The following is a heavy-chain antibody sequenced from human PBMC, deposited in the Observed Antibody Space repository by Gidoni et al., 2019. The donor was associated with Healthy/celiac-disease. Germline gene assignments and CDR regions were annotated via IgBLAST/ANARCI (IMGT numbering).Heavy chain of an antibody. J-gene: IGHJ4*02. D-gene: IGHD4-17*01. V-gene: IGHV1-69*08. CDR3: ARDRGSYGDYFDY. Sequence: QVQLVQSGAEVKKPGSSVKVSCKASGGTFSSYTISWVRQAPGQGLEWMGRIIPILGIANYAQKFQGRVTITADKSTSTAYMELSSLRSEDTAVYYCARDRGSYGDYFDYWGQGTLVTVSS. CDR1: GGTFSSYT. CDR2: IIPILGIA.